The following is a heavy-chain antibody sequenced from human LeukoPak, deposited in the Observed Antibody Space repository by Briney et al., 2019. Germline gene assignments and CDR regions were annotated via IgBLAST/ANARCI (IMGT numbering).Heavy chain of an antibody. J-gene: IGHJ4*02. Sequence: SGPTLVNPTQTLTLTCTFSGFSLSTGGMCVSWIRQPPGKALEWLARIDWDDDKYYSTSLKTRLTISKDTSKDQVVLTMTNMDPVDTATYYCARMATVTTIFDYWGQGALVTVSS. CDR2: IDWDDDK. CDR1: GFSLSTGGMC. V-gene: IGHV2-70*11. CDR3: ARMATVTTIFDY. D-gene: IGHD4-17*01.